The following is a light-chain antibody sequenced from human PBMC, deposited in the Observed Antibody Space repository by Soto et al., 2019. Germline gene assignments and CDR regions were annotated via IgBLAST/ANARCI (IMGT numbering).Light chain of an antibody. CDR3: QQYVKYPVT. Sequence: DIQLTQSPSTLSASVGYRVTITCRANQSIYTWLAWYQHKPGKAPKFLIYMASSLENGVPSRFSGSGSGTEFTLTISSLQPDDFATYVCQQYVKYPVTFGQGTKVEIK. CDR2: MAS. V-gene: IGKV1-5*03. CDR1: QSIYTW. J-gene: IGKJ1*01.